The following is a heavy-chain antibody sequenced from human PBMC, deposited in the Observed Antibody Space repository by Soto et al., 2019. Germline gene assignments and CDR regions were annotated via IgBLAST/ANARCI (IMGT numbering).Heavy chain of an antibody. Sequence: QVQLVQSGAEVKTPGASVKVSCKASGYTFASYDINWVRQAPGQGLEWMGWMNPNSGNTGFAQKFQGRLTLTRDTALTLAHTALSRLRNADTAVYYCARSDGYDFNWLDSWGQGTLVTVS. D-gene: IGHD2-21*01. V-gene: IGHV1-8*01. CDR3: ARSDGYDFNWLDS. J-gene: IGHJ5*01. CDR1: GYTFASYD. CDR2: MNPNSGNT.